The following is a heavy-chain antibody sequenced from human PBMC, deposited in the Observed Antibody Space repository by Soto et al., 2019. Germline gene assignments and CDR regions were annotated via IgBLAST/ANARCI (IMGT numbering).Heavy chain of an antibody. CDR2: ISGSGAST. CDR3: AKTPGVITVITSFDH. D-gene: IGHD3-16*01. Sequence: PGESRKISCVASGVTFNKYALAWVRQAPGKGLEWVSAISGSGASTYDADSVKGRFTISRDNSNNTLYLQMNSLRAEDTAVYYCAKTPGVITVITSFDHWGQG. J-gene: IGHJ4*02. CDR1: GVTFNKYA. V-gene: IGHV3-23*01.